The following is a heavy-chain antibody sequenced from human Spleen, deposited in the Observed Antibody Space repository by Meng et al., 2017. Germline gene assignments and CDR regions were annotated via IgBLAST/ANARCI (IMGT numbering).Heavy chain of an antibody. CDR3: VRDRGMYRTINAFDI. D-gene: IGHD1-14*01. J-gene: IGHJ3*02. Sequence: VQVVQSEAEVKKPGASVKVSCRAADYTFTSYGISLVRQAPGQGREWMGWISGHNGVTNYAQKFQGRVTMTTDTSTSTAYMELTSLRSNDTAVYYCVRDRGMYRTINAFDIWGQGTMVTVSS. CDR1: DYTFTSYG. CDR2: ISGHNGVT. V-gene: IGHV1-18*01.